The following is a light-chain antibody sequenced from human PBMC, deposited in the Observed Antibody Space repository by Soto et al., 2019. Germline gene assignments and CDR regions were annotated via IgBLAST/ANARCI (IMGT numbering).Light chain of an antibody. J-gene: IGKJ1*01. Sequence: EIVLTQSPGTLSLSPGERATLSCRASQNVSDSLAWYQQKPGQVPRLLIYGASTRATGIPARFSGSGSGTEFTLTISSLQSEDFAVYYCQQFNNWPRTFGQGTKVEIK. CDR2: GAS. CDR1: QNVSDS. CDR3: QQFNNWPRT. V-gene: IGKV3-15*01.